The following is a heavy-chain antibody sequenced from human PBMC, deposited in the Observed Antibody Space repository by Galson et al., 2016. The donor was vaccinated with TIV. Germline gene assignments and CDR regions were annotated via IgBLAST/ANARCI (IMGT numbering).Heavy chain of an antibody. CDR1: GFTFSSFG. V-gene: IGHV3-33*01. Sequence: SLRLSCAASGFTFSSFGMHWVRQAPGKGLEWVALIWYDGTNTYYADSVKGRFTISRDNSKNTLFVQMNSLRAEDTAVYYCARAPDYGGNFGGTGETHSYYFHYWGQGTQVTVSS. CDR2: IWYDGTNT. D-gene: IGHD4-23*01. CDR3: ARAPDYGGNFGGTGETHSYYFHY. J-gene: IGHJ4*02.